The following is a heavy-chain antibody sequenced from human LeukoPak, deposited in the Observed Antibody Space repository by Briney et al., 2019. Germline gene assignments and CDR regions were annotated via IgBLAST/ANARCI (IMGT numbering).Heavy chain of an antibody. J-gene: IGHJ4*02. Sequence: SETLSLTCTVSGGSVSSGSYYWSWIRQPPGKGLEWIGYIYYSGSTSYNPSLKSRVTISVDTSKNQFSLKLSSVTAADTAVYYCARASHLPYYDFWSGYFSFDYWGQGTLVTVSS. CDR1: GGSVSSGSYY. CDR3: ARASHLPYYDFWSGYFSFDY. CDR2: IYYSGST. V-gene: IGHV4-61*01. D-gene: IGHD3-3*01.